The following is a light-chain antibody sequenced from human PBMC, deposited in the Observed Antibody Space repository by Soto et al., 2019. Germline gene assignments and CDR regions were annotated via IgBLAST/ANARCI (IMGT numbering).Light chain of an antibody. J-gene: IGLJ2*01. CDR1: TSDIGASNH. CDR2: EGG. CDR3: SSYSTSGTL. V-gene: IGLV2-14*01. Sequence: QSALTQPASVSGSPGQSITIFCTGTTSDIGASNHVSWYQKHPDKAPKLMIYEGGYRPSGVSNRFSGSKSGNAASLTISGLQAEDEADYYCSSYSTSGTLFGGGTKLTVL.